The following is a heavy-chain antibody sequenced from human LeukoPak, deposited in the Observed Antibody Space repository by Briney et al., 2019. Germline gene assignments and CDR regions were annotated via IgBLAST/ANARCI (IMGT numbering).Heavy chain of an antibody. CDR3: ARVRARPCGFDY. J-gene: IGHJ4*02. CDR1: GGSFSGYY. Sequence: AETLSLTCAVYGGSFSGYYWNWVRQPPGKGLEWIGEINHVGSTNYNPALKSRLTITVDTSKTQFSLKLSSVTAADTAMYYCARVRARPCGFDYWGQGTLVTVSS. CDR2: INHVGST. V-gene: IGHV4-34*01. D-gene: IGHD6-6*01.